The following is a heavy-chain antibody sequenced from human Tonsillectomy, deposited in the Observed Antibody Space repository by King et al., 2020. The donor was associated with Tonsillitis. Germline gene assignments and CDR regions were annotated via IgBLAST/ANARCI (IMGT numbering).Heavy chain of an antibody. CDR3: ARDHSYGDYTHFDY. CDR1: GVTFSSYG. CDR2: IWYDGSNK. J-gene: IGHJ4*02. Sequence: VQLVESGGGVVQPGRSLRLSCAASGVTFSSYGMHWVRQAPGKGLEWVGLIWYDGSNKYYADSVKGRFTISRDNSKNTLYLQMNSRRAEDTAVYYCARDHSYGDYTHFDYWGQGTLVTVSS. D-gene: IGHD4-17*01. V-gene: IGHV3-33*01.